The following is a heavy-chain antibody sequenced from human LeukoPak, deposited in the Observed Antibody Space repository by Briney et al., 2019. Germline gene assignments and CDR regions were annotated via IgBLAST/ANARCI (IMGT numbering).Heavy chain of an antibody. V-gene: IGHV4-34*01. D-gene: IGHD3-22*01. J-gene: IGHJ3*02. CDR1: GGSFSGYY. CDR3: ARAPDTMTSDAFDI. CDR2: INHSGST. Sequence: PSETLSLTCAVYGGSFSGYYWSWIRQPPGKGLEWIGEINHSGSTNYNPSLKSRVTISVDTSKNQFSLKLSSVTAADTAVYYCARAPDTMTSDAFDIWGQGTMVTVSS.